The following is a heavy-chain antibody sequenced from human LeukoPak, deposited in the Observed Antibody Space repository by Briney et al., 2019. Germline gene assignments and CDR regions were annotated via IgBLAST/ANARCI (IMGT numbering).Heavy chain of an antibody. Sequence: SETLSLTCTVSGGSISSSSYYWGWIRQPPGKGLEWIGSIYYGGSTYYNPSLKSRVTISVDTSKNQFSLKLSSVTAADTAVYYCARGVGDGYNWDWGQGTLVTVSS. CDR1: GGSISSSSYY. CDR2: IYYGGST. J-gene: IGHJ4*02. CDR3: ARGVGDGYNWD. V-gene: IGHV4-39*07. D-gene: IGHD5-24*01.